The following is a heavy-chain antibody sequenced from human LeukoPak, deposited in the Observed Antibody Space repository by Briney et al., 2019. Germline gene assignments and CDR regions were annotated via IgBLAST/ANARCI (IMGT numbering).Heavy chain of an antibody. V-gene: IGHV4-4*07. CDR2: IYTSGST. D-gene: IGHD3-22*01. Sequence: SETLSLTCTVSGGSISSYYWSWIRQPAGKGLEWIGRIYTSGSTNYNPSLKSRVTMSVDTSKNQFSLQLSSVTAADTAVYYCARGDDSSGPYYFDYWGQGTLVTVSS. CDR3: ARGDDSSGPYYFDY. J-gene: IGHJ4*02. CDR1: GGSISSYY.